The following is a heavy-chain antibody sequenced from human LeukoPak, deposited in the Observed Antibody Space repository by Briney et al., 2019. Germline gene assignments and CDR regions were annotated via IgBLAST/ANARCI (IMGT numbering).Heavy chain of an antibody. V-gene: IGHV1-24*01. CDR2: FDPEDGET. J-gene: IGHJ4*02. CDR1: GHTLSELS. Sequence: ASVKVSCKVAGHTLSELSMHWVRQAPGKGLEWMGGFDPEDGETIYAQKFQGRVTMTEDTSTDTAYMELSSLRSEDTAVYYCATSSGSNWGQGTLVTVSS. CDR3: ATSSGSN. D-gene: IGHD3-10*01.